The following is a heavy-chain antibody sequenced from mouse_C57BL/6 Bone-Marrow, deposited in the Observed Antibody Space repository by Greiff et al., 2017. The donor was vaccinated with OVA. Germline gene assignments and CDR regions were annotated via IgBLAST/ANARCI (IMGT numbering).Heavy chain of an antibody. CDR1: GFTFTDYY. CDR2: IRNKANGYTT. CDR3: ARDVTTDYYAMDY. D-gene: IGHD1-1*01. V-gene: IGHV7-3*01. J-gene: IGHJ4*01. Sequence: EVQLVESGGGLVQPGGSLSLSCAASGFTFTDYYMSWVRQPPGKALEWLVFIRNKANGYTTEYSASVKGRFTISRDNSQSILYLQRNALRAEDSATYYCARDVTTDYYAMDYWGQGTSVTVSS.